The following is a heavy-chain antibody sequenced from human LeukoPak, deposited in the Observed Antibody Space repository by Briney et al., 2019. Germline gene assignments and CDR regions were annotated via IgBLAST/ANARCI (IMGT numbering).Heavy chain of an antibody. CDR1: GFTFSSYA. J-gene: IGHJ4*02. CDR3: ARYSGYGVNSPVGY. V-gene: IGHV3-23*01. Sequence: PGGSLRLSCAASGFTFSSYAMSWVRQAPGKGLEWVSAISGSGGSTYYADSLKGRFTISRDNSKNTLYLQMNSLRAEDTAVYYCARYSGYGVNSPVGYWGQGTLVTV. CDR2: ISGSGGST. D-gene: IGHD4-23*01.